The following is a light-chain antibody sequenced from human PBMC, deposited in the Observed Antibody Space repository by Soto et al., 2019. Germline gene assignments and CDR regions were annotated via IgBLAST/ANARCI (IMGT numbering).Light chain of an antibody. V-gene: IGKV3-11*01. CDR1: QSVINS. CDR3: QQRAKWPRT. CDR2: GAS. Sequence: EIVLTQSPATLSLSPGERATLSCWASQSVINSLAWFQQRPGQAPRLLIYGASDRATGIPARFSGTGSGTDFTLTISSLEPEDFAVYYCQQRAKWPRTFGQGTKVEIK. J-gene: IGKJ1*01.